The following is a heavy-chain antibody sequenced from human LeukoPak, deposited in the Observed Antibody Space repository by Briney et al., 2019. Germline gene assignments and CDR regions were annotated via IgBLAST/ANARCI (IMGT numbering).Heavy chain of an antibody. CDR3: AKPRGFGELFFDY. D-gene: IGHD3-10*01. CDR1: GFTFSSYG. CDR2: ISYDGSKK. J-gene: IGHJ4*02. Sequence: GRSLRLSCAASGFTFSSYGMHWVRQAPGKGLEWVAVISYDGSKKYYADSVKGRFTISRDNSKNTLYLQMNSLRAEDTAVYYCAKPRGFGELFFDYWGQGTLVTVSS. V-gene: IGHV3-30*18.